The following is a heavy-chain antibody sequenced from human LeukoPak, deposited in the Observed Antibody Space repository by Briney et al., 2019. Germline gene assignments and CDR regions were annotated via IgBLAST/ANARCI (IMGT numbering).Heavy chain of an antibody. CDR2: ISGSGGST. Sequence: PGGSLRLSCAASGFTFSSYAMSWVRQAPGKGLEWVSAISGSGGSTYYADSVKGRFTISRDNSKNTLYLQMNSLRAEDTAVYYCAKSSLRGYSTPYRFDYWGQGTLVTVSS. J-gene: IGHJ4*02. CDR3: AKSSLRGYSTPYRFDY. D-gene: IGHD3-22*01. V-gene: IGHV3-23*01. CDR1: GFTFSSYA.